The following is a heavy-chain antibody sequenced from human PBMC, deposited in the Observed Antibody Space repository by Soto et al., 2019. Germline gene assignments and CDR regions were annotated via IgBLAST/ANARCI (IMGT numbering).Heavy chain of an antibody. CDR1: GFTFSSYA. V-gene: IGHV3-64D*06. D-gene: IGHD2-15*01. Sequence: GGSLRLSCSASGFTFSSYAMHWVRQAPGKGLEYVSAISSNGSSTYYADSVKGRFTISRDNSKNTLYLQMSSLRAEDTAVYYCVKDKGEGYCSGGSCFFDPWGQGTLVTVSS. CDR2: ISSNGSST. J-gene: IGHJ5*02. CDR3: VKDKGEGYCSGGSCFFDP.